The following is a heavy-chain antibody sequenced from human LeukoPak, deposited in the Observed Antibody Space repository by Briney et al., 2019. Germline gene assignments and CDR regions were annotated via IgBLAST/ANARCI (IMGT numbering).Heavy chain of an antibody. D-gene: IGHD3-3*01. CDR2: IKQDGSET. CDR3: AKDLSYDFWSGYSLDY. V-gene: IGHV3-7*03. CDR1: GFSFSNYW. Sequence: PGGSLRLSCVVSGFSFSNYWMDWVRQAPGKGLEWVAFIKQDGSETAYADSVKGRFTISRDNAKNTLYLQMNSLRAEDTAVYYCAKDLSYDFWSGYSLDYWGQGTLVTVSS. J-gene: IGHJ4*02.